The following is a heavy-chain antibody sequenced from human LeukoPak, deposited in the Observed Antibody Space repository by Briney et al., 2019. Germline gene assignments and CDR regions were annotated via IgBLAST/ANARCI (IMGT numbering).Heavy chain of an antibody. Sequence: ASVKVSCKASGGTFSSYAISWVRQAPGQGLDWMGGIIPIFGTANYAQKFQGRVTITTDESTSTAYMELRSLRSEDTAVYYCARDNYAGANWFDPWGQGPLVTVSS. CDR2: IIPIFGTA. J-gene: IGHJ5*02. D-gene: IGHD1-7*01. CDR1: GGTFSSYA. V-gene: IGHV1-69*05. CDR3: ARDNYAGANWFDP.